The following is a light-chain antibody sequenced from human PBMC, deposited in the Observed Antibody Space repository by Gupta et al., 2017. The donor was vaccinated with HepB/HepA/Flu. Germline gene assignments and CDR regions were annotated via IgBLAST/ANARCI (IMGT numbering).Light chain of an antibody. CDR2: GNS. J-gene: IGLJ3*02. CDR1: SSNIGAGYD. CDR3: QSYDSSLSGSWV. V-gene: IGLV1-40*01. Sequence: QSVLTPTPSVSGAPGQSVTISCTGSSSNIGAGYDVHWYQQLPGTAPKLLIYGNSKRPSGVPDRFSGSKSGTSASLAITGLQAEDEADYYCQSYDSSLSGSWVFGGGTKLTVL.